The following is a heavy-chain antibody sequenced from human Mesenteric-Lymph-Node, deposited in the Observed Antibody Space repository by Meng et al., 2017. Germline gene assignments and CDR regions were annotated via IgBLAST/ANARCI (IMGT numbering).Heavy chain of an antibody. D-gene: IGHD3-10*01. CDR1: GFTFTSYS. CDR3: ARAWAPSYYGSGSLLGGY. V-gene: IGHV3-21*01. Sequence: GGSLRLSCAASGFTFTSYSMNWVRQAPGKGLEWVSSISSTGTHIYYADSVKGRFTISRDYTKNSLYLQINSLRAEEKAVYYCARAWAPSYYGSGSLLGGYWAQGTLVTVS. J-gene: IGHJ4*02. CDR2: ISSTGTHI.